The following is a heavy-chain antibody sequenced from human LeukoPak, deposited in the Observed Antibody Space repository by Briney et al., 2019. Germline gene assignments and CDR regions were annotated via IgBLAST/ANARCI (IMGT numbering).Heavy chain of an antibody. CDR1: GFTVSSNY. J-gene: IGHJ4*02. V-gene: IGHV3-66*02. D-gene: IGHD6-19*01. Sequence: GGSLRLSCAASGFTVSSNYMSWVRQAPGKGLEWVSVIYSGGSTYYADSVKGRFTISRDNSKNTLYLQMNSLRAEDTAVYYCARDRSRGWYDFDYWGQGTLVTVSS. CDR2: IYSGGST. CDR3: ARDRSRGWYDFDY.